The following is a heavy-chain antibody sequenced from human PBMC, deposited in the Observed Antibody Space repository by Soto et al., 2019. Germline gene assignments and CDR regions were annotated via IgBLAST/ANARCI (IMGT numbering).Heavy chain of an antibody. D-gene: IGHD2-2*01. Sequence: QVQLVESGGGLVKPGGSLRLSCAASGFTFSDYYMSWIRQAPGKGLEWVSYISSSGSTIYYADSVKGRFTISRDNAKNSRYLQMNSLRAEDTAVYYCARAGTDIVVVPAASPLYYYGMDVWGQGTTVTVSS. CDR2: ISSSGSTI. CDR3: ARAGTDIVVVPAASPLYYYGMDV. J-gene: IGHJ6*02. V-gene: IGHV3-11*01. CDR1: GFTFSDYY.